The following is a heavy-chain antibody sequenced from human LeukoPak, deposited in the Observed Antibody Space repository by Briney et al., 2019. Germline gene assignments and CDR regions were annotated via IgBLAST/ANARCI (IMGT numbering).Heavy chain of an antibody. Sequence: GGSLRLSCAASGFTFSSYSMNSVRQAPGKGLGWGSYISSSSSTIYYAASVKRRFTISSDNAKNSSYLQMTGLRAEDTAVYYSARDKAVTAHHDGFDIWGQGTMVTVSS. J-gene: IGHJ3*02. D-gene: IGHD6-19*01. CDR2: ISSSSSTI. CDR1: GFTFSSYS. CDR3: ARDKAVTAHHDGFDI. V-gene: IGHV3-48*04.